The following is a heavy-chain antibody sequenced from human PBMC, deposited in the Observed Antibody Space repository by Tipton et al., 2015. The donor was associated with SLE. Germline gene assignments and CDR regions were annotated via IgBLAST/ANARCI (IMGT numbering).Heavy chain of an antibody. CDR1: GGSISSHY. CDR3: VREVVVTDAFDI. D-gene: IGHD3-22*01. J-gene: IGHJ3*02. V-gene: IGHV4-59*11. Sequence: TLSLTCTVSGGSISSHYWSWIRQPPGKGLEWIGYIYYSGSTNYNPSLKSRVTISVDTSKNQFSLKLSSVTAADTAGYYCVREVVVTDAFDIWGQGTMVTVSS. CDR2: IYYSGST.